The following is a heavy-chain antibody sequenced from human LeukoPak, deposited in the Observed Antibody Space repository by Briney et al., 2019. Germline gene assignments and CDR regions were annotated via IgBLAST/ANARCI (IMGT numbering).Heavy chain of an antibody. CDR3: ATSTYYYDSSGYYYAPRDY. CDR1: GFTFSSYC. CDR2: IKQDGSEK. V-gene: IGHV3-7*03. Sequence: GGSLRLSCAASGFTFSSYCMSWVRQAPGKGLQWVANIKQDGSEKYYVDSVKGQFTISRDNAKNSLYLQMNSLRAEDTAVYYCATSTYYYDSSGYYYAPRDYWGQGTLVTVSS. J-gene: IGHJ4*02. D-gene: IGHD3-22*01.